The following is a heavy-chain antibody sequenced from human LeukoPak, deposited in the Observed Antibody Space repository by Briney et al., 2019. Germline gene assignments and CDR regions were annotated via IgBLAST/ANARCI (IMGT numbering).Heavy chain of an antibody. CDR2: IYHSGST. J-gene: IGHJ4*02. Sequence: PSETLSLTCAVSGYSISSGYYWGWIRQPPGKGLEWIGSIYHSGSTYYNPSLKSRVTISVDTSKNQFSLKLSSVTAADTAVYYCAREHYDSSGYPPYFDYRGQGTLVTVSS. D-gene: IGHD3-22*01. CDR1: GYSISSGYY. V-gene: IGHV4-38-2*01. CDR3: AREHYDSSGYPPYFDY.